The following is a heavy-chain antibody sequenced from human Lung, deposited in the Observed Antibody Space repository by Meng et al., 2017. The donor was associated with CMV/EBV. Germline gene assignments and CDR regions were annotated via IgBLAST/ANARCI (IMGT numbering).Heavy chain of an antibody. CDR3: ARVGRERLGYGAFDI. D-gene: IGHD3-16*01. J-gene: IGHJ3*02. Sequence: ASVKVSCKASGYALSGLFMHWVRQAPGQRLEWTGWINPSKGGTKYVQKLHGRVTMPRDTSNNTDYMELSKLTSDDTADYYCARVGRERLGYGAFDIWGKGTMVTVSS. CDR2: INPSKGGT. V-gene: IGHV1-2*02. CDR1: GYALSGLF.